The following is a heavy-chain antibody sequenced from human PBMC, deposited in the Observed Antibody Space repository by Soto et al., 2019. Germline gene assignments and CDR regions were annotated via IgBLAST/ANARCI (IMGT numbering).Heavy chain of an antibody. CDR2: IYPGDSDT. J-gene: IGHJ4*02. CDR3: ARHLFSDYYVSSGYYY. Sequence: GESLKISCKGSGYRFTNNWIGWVRQMPGKGLEWMGIIYPGDSDTRYSPSFQGQVTISADKSISTAYLQWSSLKASDTAMYYCARHLFSDYYVSSGYYYWGQGTLVTVSS. V-gene: IGHV5-51*01. D-gene: IGHD3-22*01. CDR1: GYRFTNNW.